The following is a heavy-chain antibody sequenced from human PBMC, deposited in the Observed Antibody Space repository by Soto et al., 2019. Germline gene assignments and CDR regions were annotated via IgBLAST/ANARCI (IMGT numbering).Heavy chain of an antibody. J-gene: IGHJ6*02. Sequence: PGESLKISCKGSGYSFTSYWIGWVRQMPWKGLEWMGIIYPGDSDTRYSPSFQGQVTISADKSISTAYLQWSSLKASDTAMYYCARSIVATDYFYGMDVWGQGTTVTVS. CDR3: ARSIVATDYFYGMDV. CDR2: IYPGDSDT. V-gene: IGHV5-51*01. CDR1: GYSFTSYW. D-gene: IGHD5-12*01.